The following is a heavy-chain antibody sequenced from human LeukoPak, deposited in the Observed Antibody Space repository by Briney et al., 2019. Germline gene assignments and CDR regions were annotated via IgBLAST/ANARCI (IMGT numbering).Heavy chain of an antibody. CDR1: GFSFSDYY. D-gene: IGHD2-21*02. V-gene: IGHV3-11*01. CDR2: ISSSGSTI. Sequence: GGSLRLSCAASGFSFSDYYMSWIRQAPGKGLEWVSYISSSGSTIYYADSVKGRFTISRDNAKNSLYLQMNSLRAEDTAVYYCTTDPHIVVVTVVDYWGQGTLVTVSS. CDR3: TTDPHIVVVTVVDY. J-gene: IGHJ4*02.